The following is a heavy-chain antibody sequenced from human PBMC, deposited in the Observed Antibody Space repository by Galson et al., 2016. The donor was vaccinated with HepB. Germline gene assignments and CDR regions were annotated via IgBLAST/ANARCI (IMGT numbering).Heavy chain of an antibody. Sequence: SVKVSCKASGYTFSNYGISWVRQAPGQGLEWMGWISVYSGDTENAQKFQGRITLTTDTSTNTSYMEVTSLRSDDTAVYYCARDKRTISSFYGPDYWGQGTLVTVSS. CDR3: ARDKRTISSFYGPDY. CDR1: GYTFSNYG. V-gene: IGHV1-18*01. J-gene: IGHJ4*02. CDR2: ISVYSGDT. D-gene: IGHD6-13*01.